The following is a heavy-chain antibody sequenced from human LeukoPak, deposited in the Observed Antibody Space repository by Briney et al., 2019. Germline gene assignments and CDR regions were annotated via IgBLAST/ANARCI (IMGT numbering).Heavy chain of an antibody. J-gene: IGHJ5*02. Sequence: GGSLRLSCAASGFTFSNFDMHWVRQAPGEGLEWVAVISHDGSNKFYVDSVKGRFTISRDNSQNTLYLQMNRLRGEDTAVYYCAKGDYYDSSGLPFDPWGQGTLVTVSS. D-gene: IGHD3-22*01. CDR3: AKGDYYDSSGLPFDP. V-gene: IGHV3-30*18. CDR2: ISHDGSNK. CDR1: GFTFSNFD.